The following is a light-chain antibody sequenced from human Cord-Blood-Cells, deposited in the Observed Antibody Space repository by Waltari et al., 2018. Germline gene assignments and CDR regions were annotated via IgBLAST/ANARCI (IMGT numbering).Light chain of an antibody. Sequence: EIVLTQSPATLSLSPGERATLSCRASQSVSSYFAWYQRKPGQAPRLLIYDASNRATGIPARFSGSGSGTDFTLTISSLEPEDFAVYYCQQRSNWITFGQGTRLEIK. V-gene: IGKV3-11*01. CDR3: QQRSNWIT. J-gene: IGKJ5*01. CDR1: QSVSSY. CDR2: DAS.